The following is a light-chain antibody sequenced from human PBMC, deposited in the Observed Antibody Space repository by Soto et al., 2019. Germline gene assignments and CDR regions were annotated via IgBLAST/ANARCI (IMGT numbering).Light chain of an antibody. CDR2: GAS. V-gene: IGKV3-15*01. J-gene: IGKJ4*01. Sequence: SCLASQSISGCLAWYQRKPGKAPKLLIYGASTRVSGVPARFSGSGSGTEFTLSIGCLQSEDFAVYFCEKYNTAPRAFGGGTKVDIK. CDR1: QSISGC. CDR3: EKYNTAPRA.